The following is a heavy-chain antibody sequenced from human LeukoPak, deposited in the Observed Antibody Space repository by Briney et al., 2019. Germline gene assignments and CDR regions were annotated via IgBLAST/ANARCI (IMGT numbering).Heavy chain of an antibody. CDR3: ARLHYRGSWYDLDY. V-gene: IGHV1-18*01. CDR2: ISAYNGNT. Sequence: GASVKVSCKASGGTFSSYAISWVRQAPGQGLEWMGWISAYNGNTNYAQKLQGRVTMTTDTSTSTVYMELRSLRSDDTAVYYCARLHYRGSWYDLDYWGQGTLVTVSS. J-gene: IGHJ4*02. CDR1: GGTFSSYA. D-gene: IGHD3-10*01.